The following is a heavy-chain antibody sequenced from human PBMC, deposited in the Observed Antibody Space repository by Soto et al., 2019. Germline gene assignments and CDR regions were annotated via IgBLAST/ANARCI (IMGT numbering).Heavy chain of an antibody. Sequence: QVQLQESGPGLVKPSETLSLICTVSGASLRSGSYYWSWIRQPPGKGLEWIGYISHSGRTNYDPSLKSRLTMSVETSQNQFSLQLNSVTAADTAVYYCSYGSSFDYWGQGTLVTVSS. D-gene: IGHD3-10*01. V-gene: IGHV4-61*01. CDR2: ISHSGRT. J-gene: IGHJ4*02. CDR1: GASLRSGSYY. CDR3: SYGSSFDY.